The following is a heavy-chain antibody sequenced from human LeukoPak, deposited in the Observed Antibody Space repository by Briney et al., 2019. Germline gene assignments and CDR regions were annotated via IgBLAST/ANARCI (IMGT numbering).Heavy chain of an antibody. CDR2: TSSSSSTI. Sequence: GGSLRLSCAASGFTFSSYSMNWVRQAPGKGLEWVSYTSSSSSTIYYADSGKGRFTISRDNAKNSLYLQMNSLRAEDTAVYYCASIRYNWNFGYWGQGTLVTVSS. CDR3: ASIRYNWNFGY. V-gene: IGHV3-48*01. CDR1: GFTFSSYS. J-gene: IGHJ4*02. D-gene: IGHD1-20*01.